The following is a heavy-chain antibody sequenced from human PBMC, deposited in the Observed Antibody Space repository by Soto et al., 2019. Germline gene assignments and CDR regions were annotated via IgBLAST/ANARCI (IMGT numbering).Heavy chain of an antibody. CDR2: ISGSGDST. Sequence: EVQLLESGGGLVQPGGSLRLSCAASGFTFSSYAMRWVRQAPGKGLEWVSAISGSGDSTYYADSVKGRLTISRDNSKNTLYLQMNSLRAEDTAVYYCARRGSGSYYDYWGQGTLVTFSS. D-gene: IGHD1-26*01. CDR3: ARRGSGSYYDY. V-gene: IGHV3-23*01. J-gene: IGHJ4*02. CDR1: GFTFSSYA.